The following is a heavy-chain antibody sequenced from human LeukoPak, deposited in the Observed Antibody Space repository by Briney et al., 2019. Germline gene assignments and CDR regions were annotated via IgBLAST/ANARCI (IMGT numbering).Heavy chain of an antibody. J-gene: IGHJ4*02. CDR3: ARSQKGYYDSSGYYAH. D-gene: IGHD3-22*01. CDR2: IIPIFGTA. CDR1: GGTFSSYA. V-gene: IGHV1-69*01. Sequence: SVKVSGKASGGTFSSYATSWVRQAPGQGLEWMGGIIPIFGTANYAQKFQGRVTITADESTSTAYMELSSLRSEDTAVYYCARSQKGYYDSSGYYAHWGQGTLVTVSS.